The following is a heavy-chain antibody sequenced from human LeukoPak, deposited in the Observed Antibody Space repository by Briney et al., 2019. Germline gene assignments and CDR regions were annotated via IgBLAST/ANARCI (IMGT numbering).Heavy chain of an antibody. CDR2: IIPIFGTA. V-gene: IGHV1-69*13. Sequence: SVKVSCKASGYTFTGYYMHGVRQAPGQGLEWRGGIIPIFGTANYAQKFQGRVTITADESTSTAYMELSSLRSEDTAVYYCARSKSYSSNVDYWGQGTLVTVSS. CDR3: ARSKSYSSNVDY. D-gene: IGHD4-11*01. J-gene: IGHJ4*02. CDR1: GYTFTGYY.